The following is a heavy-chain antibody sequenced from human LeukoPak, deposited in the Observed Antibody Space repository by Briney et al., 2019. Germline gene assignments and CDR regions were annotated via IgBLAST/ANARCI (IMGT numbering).Heavy chain of an antibody. CDR2: IYYSGST. J-gene: IGHJ4*02. D-gene: IGHD3-9*01. CDR3: ARAQGLGYYDILRGTSFDY. CDR1: GGSISSGGYY. V-gene: IGHV4-30-4*08. Sequence: KASETLSLTCTVSGGSISSGGYYWSWIRQPPGKGLEWIGYIYYSGSTYYNPSLKSRVTISVDTSKNQFSLKLSSVTAADTAVYYCARAQGLGYYDILRGTSFDYWGQGTLVTVSS.